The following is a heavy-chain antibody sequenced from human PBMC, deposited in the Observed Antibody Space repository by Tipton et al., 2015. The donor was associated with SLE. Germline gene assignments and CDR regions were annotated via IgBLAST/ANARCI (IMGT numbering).Heavy chain of an antibody. V-gene: IGHV3-30*02. CDR1: GFTFRTFG. J-gene: IGHJ4*02. D-gene: IGHD3-10*01. CDR2: IRYDGNEK. Sequence: GSLRLSCAASGFTFRTFGVHWVRQAPGKGLEWVSFIRYDGNEKFYSDSVKGRFTISRDNSKNILYLQMNSLTAEDTAVYFCAKKSGRSGNFPFDYWGQGALVTVSS. CDR3: AKKSGRSGNFPFDY.